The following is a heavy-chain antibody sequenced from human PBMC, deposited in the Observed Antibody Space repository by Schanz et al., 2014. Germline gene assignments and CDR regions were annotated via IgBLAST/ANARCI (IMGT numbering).Heavy chain of an antibody. CDR2: IYHSGST. V-gene: IGHV4-39*01. Sequence: QLQLQESGPGLVKPSETLSLTCTVSGGSISSSSYFWGWIRQPPGKGLEWIGSIYHSGSTYNNPSPKRRSTRSVDTTKTQFSLKLYSVPAADTAPYYCARHMGRLSSSRGNYFDYWGQGTLVTVSS. CDR3: ARHMGRLSSSRGNYFDY. CDR1: GGSISSSSYF. D-gene: IGHD6-13*01. J-gene: IGHJ4*02.